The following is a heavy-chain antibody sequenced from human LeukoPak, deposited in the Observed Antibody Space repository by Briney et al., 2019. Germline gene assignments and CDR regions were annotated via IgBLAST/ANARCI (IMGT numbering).Heavy chain of an antibody. Sequence: SVKVSCKASGGTFSSYAISWVRQAPGQGLAWMGGIIPIFGTANYAQKFQGRVTTTADKSTSTAYMELSSLRSEDTAVYYCARVGGTTIQYYYYYYMDVWGKGTTVTVSS. D-gene: IGHD1-7*01. CDR3: ARVGGTTIQYYYYYYMDV. CDR2: IIPIFGTA. V-gene: IGHV1-69*06. J-gene: IGHJ6*03. CDR1: GGTFSSYA.